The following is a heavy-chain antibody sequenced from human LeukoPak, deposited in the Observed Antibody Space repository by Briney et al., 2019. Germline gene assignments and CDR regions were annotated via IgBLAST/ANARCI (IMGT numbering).Heavy chain of an antibody. CDR3: ARDSSWYGVYDY. V-gene: IGHV4-39*07. CDR2: IYYSGST. CDR1: GGSISSSSSY. Sequence: PSETLSLTCTVSGGSISSSSSYWGWIRQPPGKGLEWIGSIYYSGSTYYNPSLKSRVTISVDTSKNQFSLKLSSVTAADTAVYYCARDSSWYGVYDYWGQGTLITVSS. J-gene: IGHJ4*02. D-gene: IGHD6-13*01.